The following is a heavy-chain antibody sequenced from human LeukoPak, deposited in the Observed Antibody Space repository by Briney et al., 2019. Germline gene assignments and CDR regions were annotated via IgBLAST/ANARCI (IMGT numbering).Heavy chain of an antibody. Sequence: AGGSLRLSCAASGFIFTNYWMSWVRQAPGKGLEWVATIKEDGSDKHYVDSARGRFTISRDNAKNSLYLQVNALRADDTAVYYCATWGSIFGVTFFDFWGQGTLVTVSS. CDR2: IKEDGSDK. V-gene: IGHV3-7*01. CDR3: ATWGSIFGVTFFDF. D-gene: IGHD3-3*01. CDR1: GFIFTNYW. J-gene: IGHJ4*02.